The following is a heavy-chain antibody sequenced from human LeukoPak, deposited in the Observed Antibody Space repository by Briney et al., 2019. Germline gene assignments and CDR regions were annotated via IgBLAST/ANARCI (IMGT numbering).Heavy chain of an antibody. CDR1: GFTFDDYA. D-gene: IGHD6-13*01. CDR2: ISGSGGST. V-gene: IGHV3-23*01. CDR3: AKDSIRYSSSWYPFFGC. Sequence: GGSLRLSCAASGFTFDDYAMHWVRQAPGKGLEWVSGISGSGGSTYYADSVKGRFTISRDNSKNTLYLQMNSLRAEDTAAYYCAKDSIRYSSSWYPFFGCWGQGTLVTVSS. J-gene: IGHJ4*02.